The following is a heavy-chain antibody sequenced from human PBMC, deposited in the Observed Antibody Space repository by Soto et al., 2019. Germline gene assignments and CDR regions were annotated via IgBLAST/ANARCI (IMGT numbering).Heavy chain of an antibody. CDR1: GYTFTSYG. V-gene: IGHV1-18*01. J-gene: IGHJ6*02. Sequence: QVQLVQSGAEVKKPGASVKVSCKASGYTFTSYGISWVRQAPGQGLEWMGWISAYNGNTNYAQKLQGRVTMTTDTSTSTAYMELRSLRSDDTAVYYCARGVCISTSCYWGGSSWALDYYYGMDVWGQGTTVTVSS. D-gene: IGHD2-2*01. CDR2: ISAYNGNT. CDR3: ARGVCISTSCYWGGSSWALDYYYGMDV.